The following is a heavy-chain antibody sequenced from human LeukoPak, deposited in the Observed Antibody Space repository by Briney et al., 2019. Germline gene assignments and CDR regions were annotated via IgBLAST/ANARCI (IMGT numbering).Heavy chain of an antibody. CDR3: ARVDTAMATEAYYFDY. D-gene: IGHD5-18*01. J-gene: IGHJ4*02. CDR2: IYYSGST. Sequence: ASETLSLTCTVSGGSISSYYWSWIRQPPGKGLEWIGYIYYSGSTNYNPSLKSRVTISVDTSKNQFSLKLSSVTAADTAVYYCARVDTAMATEAYYFDYWGQGTLVTVSS. V-gene: IGHV4-59*01. CDR1: GGSISSYY.